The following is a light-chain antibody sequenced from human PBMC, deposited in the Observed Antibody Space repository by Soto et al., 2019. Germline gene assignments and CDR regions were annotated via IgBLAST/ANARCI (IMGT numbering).Light chain of an antibody. CDR1: SSDVGGYNY. J-gene: IGLJ2*01. V-gene: IGLV2-11*01. Sequence: QSVLTQPRSVSGSPGQSVTISCTGTSSDVGGYNYVSWYQQHPGKAPKLMIYDVNKRPSGVPDRFSGSKSGNTASLTISGLQAEDEADYYCSSYTSSSTLLFGGGTKLTVL. CDR3: SSYTSSSTLL. CDR2: DVN.